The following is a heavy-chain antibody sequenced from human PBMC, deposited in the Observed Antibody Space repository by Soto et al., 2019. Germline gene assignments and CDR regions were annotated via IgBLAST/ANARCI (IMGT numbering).Heavy chain of an antibody. CDR1: GFTFSSYW. Sequence: EVQLVESGGGLVQPGGSLRLSCAASGFTFSSYWMSWVRQAPGKGLEWVANIKQDGSEKYYVDSVKGRFTISGDNAKNSLYLQMNSLRAEDTAVYYCATRHSSSWPDYYYYYMDVWGKGTTVAVSS. D-gene: IGHD6-13*01. CDR3: ATRHSSSWPDYYYYYMDV. V-gene: IGHV3-7*01. CDR2: IKQDGSEK. J-gene: IGHJ6*03.